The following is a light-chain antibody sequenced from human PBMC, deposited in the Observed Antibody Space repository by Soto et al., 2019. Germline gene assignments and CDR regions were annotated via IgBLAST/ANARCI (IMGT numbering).Light chain of an antibody. CDR1: SXDFGGYNY. CDR3: SSYAGSNNNYV. CDR2: EVS. Sequence: QSVLTQPPSASGSPGQSVTISCTGTSXDFGGYNYVSWYQQHPGKAPKLMIYEVSNRPSGVPDRFSGSKSGNTASLTVSGLQAEDEADYYCSSYAGSNNNYVFGTGTKVTVL. J-gene: IGLJ1*01. V-gene: IGLV2-8*01.